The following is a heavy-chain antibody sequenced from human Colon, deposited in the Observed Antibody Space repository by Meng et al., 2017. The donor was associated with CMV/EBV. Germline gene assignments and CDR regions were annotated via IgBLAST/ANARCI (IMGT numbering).Heavy chain of an antibody. Sequence: QVQLVQSGAEVKKPGASVKVSCKTSGYTFSDYHIHWVRQGPGQGLEWMGWINSNSGATDYAQKFQGRFTMTRDTSITTVYMELSSLRSDDTAVYYCARDPSGSRVPFDYWGQGSLVTVSS. CDR3: ARDPSGSRVPFDY. CDR1: GYTFSDYH. CDR2: INSNSGAT. D-gene: IGHD1-26*01. V-gene: IGHV1-2*02. J-gene: IGHJ4*02.